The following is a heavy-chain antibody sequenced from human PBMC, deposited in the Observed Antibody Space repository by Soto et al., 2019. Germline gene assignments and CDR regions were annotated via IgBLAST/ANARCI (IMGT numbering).Heavy chain of an antibody. V-gene: IGHV3-30*03. CDR2: ISYDGGKQ. CDR3: AVGGGDLSLTPFDY. J-gene: IGHJ4*02. D-gene: IGHD3-16*02. CDR1: GFIFSDYG. Sequence: QLVESGGGVVQPGRSLRLSCAASGFIFSDYGMHWVRQAPGKGLEWVAVISYDGGKQHLADSVKGRFTISRDNLKNTLYLQMNNVRPEDTAVYFCAVGGGDLSLTPFDYWGQGSLVTVSS.